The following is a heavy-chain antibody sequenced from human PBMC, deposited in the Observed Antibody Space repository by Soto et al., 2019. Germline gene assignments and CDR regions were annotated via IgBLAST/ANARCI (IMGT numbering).Heavy chain of an antibody. CDR2: ISYDGSNK. CDR1: VFAFSSYA. D-gene: IGHD4-17*01. J-gene: IGHJ4*02. Sequence: QVQLVESGGGVVQPGRSLRLSCAASVFAFSSYAMHWVRQAPGKGLEWVAVISYDGSNKYYADSVKGRFTISRDNSKNTLYLQMNSLRAEDTAVYYCASSDYGGNSYFDYWGQGTLVTVSS. CDR3: ASSDYGGNSYFDY. V-gene: IGHV3-30-3*01.